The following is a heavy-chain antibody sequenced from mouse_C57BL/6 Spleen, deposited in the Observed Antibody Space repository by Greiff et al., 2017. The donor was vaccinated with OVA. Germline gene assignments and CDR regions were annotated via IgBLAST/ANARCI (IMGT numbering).Heavy chain of an antibody. J-gene: IGHJ3*01. V-gene: IGHV1-4*01. CDR3: AKEDYDYPFAY. CDR2: INPSSGYT. Sequence: VQLQQSGGELARPGASVKMSCKASGYTFTSYTMHWVKQRPGQGLEWIGYINPSSGYTKYNQKFKDKATLTADKSSSTAYMQLSSLTSEDSAVYYCAKEDYDYPFAYWGQGTLGNVSA. CDR1: GYTFTSYT. D-gene: IGHD2-4*01.